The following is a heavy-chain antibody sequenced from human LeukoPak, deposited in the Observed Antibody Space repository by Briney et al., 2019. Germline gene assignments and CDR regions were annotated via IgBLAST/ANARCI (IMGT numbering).Heavy chain of an antibody. CDR3: ARVRPAVYDSSGTSFDY. D-gene: IGHD3-22*01. Sequence: SETLSLTCTVSGGSVSSGSYYWSWIRQPPGKGLEWIGYIYYSGGTNYNPSLKSRVTISVDTSKNQFSLKLSSVTAADTAVYYCARVRPAVYDSSGTSFDYWGQGTLVTVSS. J-gene: IGHJ4*02. CDR1: GGSVSSGSYY. V-gene: IGHV4-61*01. CDR2: IYYSGGT.